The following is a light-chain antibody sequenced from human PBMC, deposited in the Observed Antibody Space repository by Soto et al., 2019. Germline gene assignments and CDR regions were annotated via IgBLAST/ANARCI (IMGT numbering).Light chain of an antibody. Sequence: DIQMTQSPSTLSASVGDRVTITCRASQSISSWLAWYQQKPGKAPKLLIYDASSLESGVPSRFSGSGSGTEFTLTSSSLQPDDFATYYCQQYNSYSTLGQGTKVDTK. CDR2: DAS. V-gene: IGKV1-5*01. CDR1: QSISSW. J-gene: IGKJ2*01. CDR3: QQYNSYST.